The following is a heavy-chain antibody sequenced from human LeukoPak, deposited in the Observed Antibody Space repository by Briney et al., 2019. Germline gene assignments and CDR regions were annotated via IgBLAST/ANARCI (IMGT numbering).Heavy chain of an antibody. CDR2: IYYSGST. J-gene: IGHJ6*03. Sequence: SETLSLTCTVSGGSISSYYWSWIRQPPGKGLEWIGYIYYSGSTNYNPSLKSRVTISVDTSKNQFSLKLSSVTAADTAVYYCARGGMDYGSLYYYYYYMDVWGKGTTVTVSS. V-gene: IGHV4-59*12. CDR3: ARGGMDYGSLYYYYYYMDV. D-gene: IGHD4-17*01. CDR1: GGSISSYY.